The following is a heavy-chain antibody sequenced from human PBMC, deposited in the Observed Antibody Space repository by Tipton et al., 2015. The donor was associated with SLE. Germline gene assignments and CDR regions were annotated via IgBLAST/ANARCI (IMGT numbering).Heavy chain of an antibody. CDR1: GDSISSGSYY. Sequence: TLSLTCTVSGDSISSGSYYWSWIRQPAGKGLGWIGRIYTSGSTNYNPSLKSRVTISVDTSKNQFSLKLSSVTAADTAVYYCARGRFLEWTDAFDIWGQGTMVTVSS. CDR3: ARGRFLEWTDAFDI. V-gene: IGHV4-61*02. CDR2: IYTSGST. J-gene: IGHJ3*02. D-gene: IGHD3-3*01.